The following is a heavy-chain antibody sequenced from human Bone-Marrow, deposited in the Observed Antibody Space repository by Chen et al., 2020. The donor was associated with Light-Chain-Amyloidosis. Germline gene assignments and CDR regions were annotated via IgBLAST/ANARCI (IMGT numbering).Heavy chain of an antibody. CDR2: VSPIFGAT. V-gene: IGHV1-69*06. CDR3: ARPSEAREIRYYYYFMDV. Sequence: VQLVQSGAEVKMPGSSVKVSCKDSGRTFGSHAFSWARQAPGQGLEWMGVVSPIFGATNYATKFRSRLTITADIFTSTAYMELSSLRSEDTAIYSCARPSEAREIRYYYYFMDVWGQGTTVTVSS. CDR1: GRTFGSHA. J-gene: IGHJ6*02. D-gene: IGHD1-26*01.